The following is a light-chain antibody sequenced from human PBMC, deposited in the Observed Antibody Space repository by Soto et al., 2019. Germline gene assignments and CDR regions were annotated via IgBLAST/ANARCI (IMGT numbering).Light chain of an antibody. CDR2: GAS. CDR1: QSVSNTY. Sequence: EIVLTQSPGTLSLSPGERATLSCRASQSVSNTYLAWYQHKPGQAPRLLIYGASDRATGIPDRFSGSESVTDFTLTISSLEPEDFAIYYCQQYGTSPVTFGQGTKLEIK. V-gene: IGKV3-20*01. CDR3: QQYGTSPVT. J-gene: IGKJ2*01.